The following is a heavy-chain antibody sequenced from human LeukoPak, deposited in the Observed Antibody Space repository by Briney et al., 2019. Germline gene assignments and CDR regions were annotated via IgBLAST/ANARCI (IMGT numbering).Heavy chain of an antibody. J-gene: IGHJ4*02. V-gene: IGHV3-7*01. CDR1: GFFFSDYW. Sequence: EGSLRLSCTASGFFFSDYWMTWVRQAPGKGPEWVADIKQDGSQRYYVDSVRGRFTISRDNAKNSLFLQMNGLRAEDTAVYYCARRGGSSSRRSPIDYWGQGSLVTVSS. CDR2: IKQDGSQR. CDR3: ARRGGSSSRRSPIDY. D-gene: IGHD6-6*01.